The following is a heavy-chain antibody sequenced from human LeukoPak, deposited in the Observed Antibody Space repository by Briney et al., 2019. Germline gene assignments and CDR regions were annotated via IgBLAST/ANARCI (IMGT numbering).Heavy chain of an antibody. Sequence: SETLSLTCAVSGGSISSSNWWSWVRQPPGKGLEWIGEIYHSGSTNYNPSLKSRVTISVDRSKNQFSLKLSSVTAADTAVYYCARSQIPLLSIAVAPYYFDYWGQGTLVTVSS. J-gene: IGHJ4*02. D-gene: IGHD6-19*01. V-gene: IGHV4-4*02. CDR3: ARSQIPLLSIAVAPYYFDY. CDR2: IYHSGST. CDR1: GGSISSSNW.